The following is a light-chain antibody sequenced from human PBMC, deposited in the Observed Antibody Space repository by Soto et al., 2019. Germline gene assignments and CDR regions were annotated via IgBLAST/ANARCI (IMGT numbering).Light chain of an antibody. CDR3: QQSYRTPFT. CDR1: QSISSY. V-gene: IGKV1-39*01. Sequence: DIQMTQSPSSLSASVGDRVTITCRASQSISSYLNWYQQKPGKAPKLLICAASSLQSGVPSRFSSSGSGTDFTLTISSLQPEDFATYYCQQSYRTPFTFGPGTKVDIK. CDR2: AAS. J-gene: IGKJ3*01.